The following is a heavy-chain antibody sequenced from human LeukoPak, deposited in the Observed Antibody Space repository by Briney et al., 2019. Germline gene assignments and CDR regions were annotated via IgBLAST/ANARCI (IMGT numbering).Heavy chain of an antibody. D-gene: IGHD2-15*01. CDR2: VNSNSGGT. CDR1: GYRFSDYY. CDR3: ARGYCSGGSCYHFEP. Sequence: ASVKVSCKTSGYRFSDYYMHWVRQAPGQGLEWMGLVNSNSGGTHYAQKFEGRVTMTRDTSISTAYMELSRLKSDDTAVYYCARGYCSGGSCYHFEPWGQGTLVTVSS. V-gene: IGHV1-2*02. J-gene: IGHJ5*02.